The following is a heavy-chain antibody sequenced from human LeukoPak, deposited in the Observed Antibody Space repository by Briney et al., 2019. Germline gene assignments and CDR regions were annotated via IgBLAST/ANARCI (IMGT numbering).Heavy chain of an antibody. CDR2: IKSKTDGGTT. J-gene: IGHJ6*03. Sequence: SWIRQAPGKGLEWVGRIKSKTDGGTTDYAAPVKGRFTISRDDSKNTLYLQMNSLKTEDTAVYYCTAQMATTKEDYYYYYMDVWGKGTTVTVSS. CDR3: TAQMATTKEDYYYYYMDV. D-gene: IGHD5-24*01. V-gene: IGHV3-15*01.